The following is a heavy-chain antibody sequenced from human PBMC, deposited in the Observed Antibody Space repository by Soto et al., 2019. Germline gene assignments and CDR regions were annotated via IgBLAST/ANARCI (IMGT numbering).Heavy chain of an antibody. V-gene: IGHV3-74*02. J-gene: IGHJ6*03. Sequence: EVQLVESGGGLVQPGGSLRLSCAASGFTFSNYWMYWVRQAPGKGLEWVSRINSDGSASSYADSVKGRLTISRDNVKNTLYLQMDSLRAEDTAVYYCAGGDCVGGSCYSLAGSFYYYMDAWGKGTTVTVFS. CDR2: INSDGSAS. D-gene: IGHD2-15*01. CDR3: AGGDCVGGSCYSLAGSFYYYMDA. CDR1: GFTFSNYW.